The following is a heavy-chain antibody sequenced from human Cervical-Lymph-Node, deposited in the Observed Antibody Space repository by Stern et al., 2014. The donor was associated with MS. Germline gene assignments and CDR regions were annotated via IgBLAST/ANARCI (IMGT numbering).Heavy chain of an antibody. D-gene: IGHD4-11*01. CDR3: ARATGYFDV. CDR1: GYSLTTSA. V-gene: IGHV7-4-1*02. Sequence: QLVQSGSELKKPGASVKVSCQASGYSLTTSAMNWVRQAPGQGLEWVGWINTNTGHPTYAQGFTGRFVFSLDTSVNTAYLQISSLKTEDTAVYYCARATGYFDVWGRGTLVTVSS. CDR2: INTNTGHP. J-gene: IGHJ2*01.